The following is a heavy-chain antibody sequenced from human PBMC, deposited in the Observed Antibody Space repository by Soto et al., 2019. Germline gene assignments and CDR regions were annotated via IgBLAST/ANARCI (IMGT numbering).Heavy chain of an antibody. D-gene: IGHD6-13*01. Sequence: SETLSLTCTVSGGSIRSGDYYWSWIRQTPERGLEWCGYVHYSGNTFYNPSLKSRATISLDTSRSQFSLNLSSVTAADSAVYYCAREIMAADHFDYWGQGALVTVSS. CDR3: AREIMAADHFDY. J-gene: IGHJ4*02. V-gene: IGHV4-30-4*01. CDR1: GGSIRSGDYY. CDR2: VHYSGNT.